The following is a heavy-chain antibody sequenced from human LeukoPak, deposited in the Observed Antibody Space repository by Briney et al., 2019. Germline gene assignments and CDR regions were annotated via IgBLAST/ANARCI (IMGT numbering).Heavy chain of an antibody. CDR1: GFTFSSYA. CDR2: ISGSGGST. CDR3: AKPGSSHDAFDI. V-gene: IGHV3-23*01. Sequence: GGALRLSCAASGFTFSSYAMSWVRQAPGKGLEWVSAISGSGGSTYYADSVKGRFTISRDNSKNTLYLQMNRLRAEDTAVYYCAKPGSSHDAFDIWGQGTMVTVSS. J-gene: IGHJ3*02.